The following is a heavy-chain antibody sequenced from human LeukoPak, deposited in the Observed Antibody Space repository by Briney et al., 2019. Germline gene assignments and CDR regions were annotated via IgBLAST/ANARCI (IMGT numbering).Heavy chain of an antibody. Sequence: PSETLSLTCAVSGGSISSSNWWSWVRQPPGKGLEWIGEIYHSGSTNYNPSLKSRVTISVDTSKNQLSLKLSSVTAADTAVYYCARQDYGSGSYPFDYWGQGTLVTVSS. J-gene: IGHJ4*02. D-gene: IGHD3-10*01. CDR1: GGSISSSNW. V-gene: IGHV4-4*02. CDR3: ARQDYGSGSYPFDY. CDR2: IYHSGST.